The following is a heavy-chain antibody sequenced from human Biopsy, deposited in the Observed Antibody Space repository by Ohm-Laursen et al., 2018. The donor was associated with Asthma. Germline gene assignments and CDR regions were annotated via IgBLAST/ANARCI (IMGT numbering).Heavy chain of an antibody. CDR1: GVSIRSYY. CDR3: AGFCSGGNCPDH. Sequence: GTLSLTCTVSGVSIRSYYWTWIRQPPGKGLEWIGNIHYSGSTYSNPSLKSRVTISVDTSKKQISLMLSSVIAADTAVYYCAGFCSGGNCPDHWGQGTLVTVPS. D-gene: IGHD2-15*01. CDR2: IHYSGST. V-gene: IGHV4-59*01. J-gene: IGHJ4*02.